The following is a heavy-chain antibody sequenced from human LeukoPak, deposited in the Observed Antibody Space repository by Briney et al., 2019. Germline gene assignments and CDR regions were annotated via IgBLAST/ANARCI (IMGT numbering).Heavy chain of an antibody. D-gene: IGHD3-22*01. J-gene: IGHJ4*02. CDR3: ARAGDSSGYDDPFDY. CDR2: IYYSGST. CDR1: GGSISSGGYY. Sequence: PSETLSLTCTVSGGSISSGGYYWSWIRQHPGKGLEWIGYIYYSGSTYYNPSLKSRVTISVDTSKNQFSLKLSSVTAADTAVYYCARAGDSSGYDDPFDYWGQGTLVTVSS. V-gene: IGHV4-31*03.